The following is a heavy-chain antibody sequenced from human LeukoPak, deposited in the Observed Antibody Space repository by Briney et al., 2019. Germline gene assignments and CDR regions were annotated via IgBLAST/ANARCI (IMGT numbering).Heavy chain of an antibody. V-gene: IGHV4-59*01. CDR1: GGSISSYY. Sequence: SETLSLTCTVSGGSISSYYWSWIRQPPGKGLEWIGYIYYSGSTNYNPSLKSRVTISVDTSKNQFSLKLSSVTAADTAVYYCARHIGRYCSGTSCVLDIWGQGTMVTVSS. J-gene: IGHJ3*02. D-gene: IGHD2-2*01. CDR3: ARHIGRYCSGTSCVLDI. CDR2: IYYSGST.